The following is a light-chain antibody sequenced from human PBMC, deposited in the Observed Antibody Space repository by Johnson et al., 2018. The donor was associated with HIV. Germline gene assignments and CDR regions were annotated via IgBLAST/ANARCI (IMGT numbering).Light chain of an antibody. CDR2: DHN. CDR1: SSNIGNNY. Sequence: QSVLTQPPSVSAAPGQTVTISCSGSSSNIGNNYVSWYQQLPGTAPKLLIYDHNKRPSGIPDRFSGSKSGTSATLGITGLQTGDEADYYCGTWDSSLSAGVFGTGTKVTV. V-gene: IGLV1-51*01. CDR3: GTWDSSLSAGV. J-gene: IGLJ1*01.